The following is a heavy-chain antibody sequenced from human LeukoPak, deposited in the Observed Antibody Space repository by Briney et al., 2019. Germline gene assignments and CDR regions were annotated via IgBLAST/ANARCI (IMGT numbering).Heavy chain of an antibody. V-gene: IGHV4-4*09. J-gene: IGHJ4*02. Sequence: SETLSLTCTVSGGSISSYYWSWIRQPPGKGLEWIGYIYTSGNTKYNPSLKSRVTISVDTSKNQFSLMLSSVPAADTAVYYCASLPYSGYDVYFDYWGQGTLVTVSS. CDR2: IYTSGNT. CDR3: ASLPYSGYDVYFDY. CDR1: GGSISSYY. D-gene: IGHD5-12*01.